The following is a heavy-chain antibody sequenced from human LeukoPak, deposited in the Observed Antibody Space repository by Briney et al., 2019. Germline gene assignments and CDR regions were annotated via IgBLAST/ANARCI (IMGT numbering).Heavy chain of an antibody. CDR1: GGSISSYY. Sequence: SETLPLTCTASGGSISSYYWSWIRQSPGKGLEWIGRIYTSGSTNYNPSLKSRVTISVDTSKNQFSLKLSSVTAADTAVYYCARSSSSGWGFRFDPWGQGTLVTVSS. D-gene: IGHD6-19*01. CDR3: ARSSSSGWGFRFDP. CDR2: IYTSGST. J-gene: IGHJ5*02. V-gene: IGHV4-4*07.